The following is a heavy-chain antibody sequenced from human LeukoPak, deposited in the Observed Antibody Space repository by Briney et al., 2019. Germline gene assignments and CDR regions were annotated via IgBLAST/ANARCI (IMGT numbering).Heavy chain of an antibody. J-gene: IGHJ4*02. Sequence: GGSLRLSCAASGFTIDDYAMHWVRQAPGKGLEWVSGISWNSGSIGYADSVKGRFTISRDNAKNSLYLRMNSLRAEDMALYYCAKGRDSGHYFDYFDYWGQGTLVTVSS. D-gene: IGHD3-22*01. V-gene: IGHV3-9*03. CDR2: ISWNSGSI. CDR3: AKGRDSGHYFDYFDY. CDR1: GFTIDDYA.